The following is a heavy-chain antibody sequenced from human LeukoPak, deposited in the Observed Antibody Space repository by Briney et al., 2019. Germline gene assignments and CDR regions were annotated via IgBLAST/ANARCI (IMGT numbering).Heavy chain of an antibody. CDR3: ARAGSSWSFDY. D-gene: IGHD6-13*01. V-gene: IGHV4-59*01. Sequence: MPSETLSLTCTVSGGSINNYYRGWIRQPPGKGLEWIGYIYYIGNINYNPSLKSRATISVDTSKNQFSLKLSSVTAADTAVYYCARAGSSWSFDYWGQGALVTVSS. CDR1: GGSINNYY. CDR2: IYYIGNI. J-gene: IGHJ4*02.